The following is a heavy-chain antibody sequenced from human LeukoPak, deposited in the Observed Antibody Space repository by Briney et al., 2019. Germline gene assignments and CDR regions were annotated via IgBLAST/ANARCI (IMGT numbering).Heavy chain of an antibody. D-gene: IGHD3-16*02. V-gene: IGHV1-24*01. J-gene: IGHJ4*02. CDR1: GYTLTELS. CDR2: FDPEDGET. Sequence: ASVKVSCKVSGYTLTELSMHWVRQARGKGLEWKRGFDPEDGETIYAQKFQGRVTMTEDTSTDTAYMELSSLRSEDTAVYYCATDLSDYIWGSYRYSYDYWGQGTLVTVSS. CDR3: ATDLSDYIWGSYRYSYDY.